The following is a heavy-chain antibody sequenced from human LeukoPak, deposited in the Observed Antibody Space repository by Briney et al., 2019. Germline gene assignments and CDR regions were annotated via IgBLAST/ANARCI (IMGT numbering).Heavy chain of an antibody. J-gene: IGHJ4*02. CDR2: IKQDGSEK. CDR3: ARGGSLYFPIDY. D-gene: IGHD3-9*01. V-gene: IGHV3-7*01. Sequence: RTGGSLRLSCAASGFTFSNYWMSWVRQAPGKGLEWVANIKQDGSEKYYVDSVKGRFTISRDNAKNSLYLQMNSLRAEDTAVYYCARGGSLYFPIDYWGQGTLVTVSS. CDR1: GFTFSNYW.